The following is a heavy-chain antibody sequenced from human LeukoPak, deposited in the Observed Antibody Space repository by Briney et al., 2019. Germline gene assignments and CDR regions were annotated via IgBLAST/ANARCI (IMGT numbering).Heavy chain of an antibody. CDR1: GFTFSSYG. Sequence: PGGSLRLSCAASGFTFSSYGMHWVRQAPGKGLEWVAIIWYDGSNKYYADSVKGRFTISRDNSKNTLYLQMNSLRAEDTAVYYCARDHPGGYFDYWGQGTLVTVSS. D-gene: IGHD3-16*01. V-gene: IGHV3-33*01. CDR2: IWYDGSNK. CDR3: ARDHPGGYFDY. J-gene: IGHJ4*02.